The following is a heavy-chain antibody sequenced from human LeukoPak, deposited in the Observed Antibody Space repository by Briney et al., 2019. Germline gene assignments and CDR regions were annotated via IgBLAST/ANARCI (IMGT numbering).Heavy chain of an antibody. D-gene: IGHD4-17*01. V-gene: IGHV4-34*01. CDR3: ARARNDYGDYVFDY. CDR1: GGSFSGYY. J-gene: IGHJ4*01. Sequence: SETLSLTCAVYGGSFSGYYWSWIRQPPGKGLEWIGEINHSGSTNYNPSLKSRVTISVDTSKNQFSLKLSSVTAADTAVYYCARARNDYGDYVFDYWGHGTLVTVSS. CDR2: INHSGST.